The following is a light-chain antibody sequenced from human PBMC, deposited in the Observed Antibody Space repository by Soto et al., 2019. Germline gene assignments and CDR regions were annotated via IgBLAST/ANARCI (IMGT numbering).Light chain of an antibody. J-gene: IGKJ1*01. CDR3: QHYNSYSEA. V-gene: IGKV1-5*03. CDR1: QTISSW. CDR2: EAS. Sequence: DIQMPQSPSTLSGSVGDRVTITCRASQTISSWLAWYQQKPGKAPKLLIYEASTLESGDPSRFSGSGSGTEFTLTISSLQPDDFSTYDCQHYNSYSEAFGQGTKVELK.